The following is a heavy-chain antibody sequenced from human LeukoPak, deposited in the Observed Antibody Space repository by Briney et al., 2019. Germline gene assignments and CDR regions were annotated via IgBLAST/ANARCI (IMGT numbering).Heavy chain of an antibody. Sequence: GGSLRLSCAASGFTFDDYGMSWVRQAPGKGLEWVSGINWNGGSTGYADSVKGRFAISRDNAKNSLYLQMNSLRAEDTALYYCARDQRWSNAFDIWGQGTMVTVSS. J-gene: IGHJ3*02. V-gene: IGHV3-20*04. D-gene: IGHD5/OR15-5a*01. CDR1: GFTFDDYG. CDR2: INWNGGST. CDR3: ARDQRWSNAFDI.